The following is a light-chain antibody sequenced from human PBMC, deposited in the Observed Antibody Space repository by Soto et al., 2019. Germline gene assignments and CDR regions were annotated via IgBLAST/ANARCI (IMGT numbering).Light chain of an antibody. CDR1: QSINNW. V-gene: IGKV1-5*01. CDR2: DAS. Sequence: DIQMTQSPSTLSASAGDRVTITCRASQSINNWLAWYQQKPGNAPKLLIYDASSLESGVPSRFSGSGSGTEFSLTISSLQPDDFATYYCHHLTFGQGTKVEVK. CDR3: HHLT. J-gene: IGKJ1*01.